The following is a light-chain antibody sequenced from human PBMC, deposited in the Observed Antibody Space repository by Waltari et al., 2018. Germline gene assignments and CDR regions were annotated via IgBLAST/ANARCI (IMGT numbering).Light chain of an antibody. Sequence: SYVVTQPPSVSVAPGQTATITWAGDNIRSKNVNWYQQEPGQAPVVVVYDDSDRPSGIPERFSGSNSGNTATLTISRVEAGDEADYYCQVWDPNSDRQVFGGGTKLTVL. CDR1: NIRSKN. V-gene: IGLV3-21*02. J-gene: IGLJ2*01. CDR3: QVWDPNSDRQV. CDR2: DDS.